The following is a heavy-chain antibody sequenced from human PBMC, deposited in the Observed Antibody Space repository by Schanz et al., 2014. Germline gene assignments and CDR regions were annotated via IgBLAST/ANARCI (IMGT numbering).Heavy chain of an antibody. J-gene: IGHJ5*01. CDR3: AKTPREYCNYDNCPNWFDS. D-gene: IGHD2-15*01. CDR2: LSEGGGGT. CDR1: GFSFTTYA. Sequence: EVHLLESGGGLVQPGGSLRLSCAASGFSFTTYAMSWVRQAPGKGLEWVSALSEGGGGTHYADSVRGRFTISRDNSKNTLYLQMNSLRAEDTAVYYCAKTPREYCNYDNCPNWFDSWGQGTLVTASS. V-gene: IGHV3-23*01.